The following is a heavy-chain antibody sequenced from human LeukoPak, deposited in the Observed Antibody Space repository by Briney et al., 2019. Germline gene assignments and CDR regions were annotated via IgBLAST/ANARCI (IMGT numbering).Heavy chain of an antibody. Sequence: GGSLRLSCAASGFTCSSYSMNWVRQAPGKGLEWVSYISSSSSTIYYADSVKGRFTISRDNAKNSLYLQMNSLKTEDTAVYYCTTVWGSTDWGQGTLVTVSS. CDR2: ISSSSSTI. V-gene: IGHV3-48*04. CDR3: TTVWGSTD. D-gene: IGHD7-27*01. J-gene: IGHJ4*02. CDR1: GFTCSSYS.